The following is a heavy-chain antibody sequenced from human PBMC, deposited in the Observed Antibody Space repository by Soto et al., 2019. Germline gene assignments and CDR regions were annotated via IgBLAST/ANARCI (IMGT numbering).Heavy chain of an antibody. D-gene: IGHD3-22*01. Sequence: GGSLRLSCAAAGFDFEDFTMHRVRQAPGKGLEWVSLINSDGTDSYYMDSVRGRFTISRDNGKNSLYLQMDRLRPEDTAFYFCAKALYYYDSSPLDHWGHGTLVTFSS. CDR1: GFDFEDFT. CDR2: INSDGTDS. V-gene: IGHV3-43*01. J-gene: IGHJ4*01. CDR3: AKALYYYDSSPLDH.